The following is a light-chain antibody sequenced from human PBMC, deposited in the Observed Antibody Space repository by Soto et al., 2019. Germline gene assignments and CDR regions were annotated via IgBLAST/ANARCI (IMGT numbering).Light chain of an antibody. Sequence: DIQLTQSPSSLSASVGDRVTMTCRTSQRITSYLNWYQQKPGKAPRLLIYGSSSLQGGVPSRFSGSGSGTDFTLTISSLQPEDFATYYCQQSYSMPWTFGQGTKVDIK. CDR3: QQSYSMPWT. CDR1: QRITSY. CDR2: GSS. V-gene: IGKV1-39*01. J-gene: IGKJ1*01.